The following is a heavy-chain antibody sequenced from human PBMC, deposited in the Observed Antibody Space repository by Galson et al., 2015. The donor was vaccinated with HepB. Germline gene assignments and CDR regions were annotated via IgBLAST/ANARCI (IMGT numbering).Heavy chain of an antibody. CDR2: ISAYNHNT. J-gene: IGHJ6*02. V-gene: IGHV1-18*01. Sequence: SVKVSCKASGYTFTNYGISWVRQAPGQGLEYLGWISAYNHNTNYAQMLQGRVTVTTDTSTSTGYMELRSLRSDDTAVYYCARIILGPAVTPHYYAMDVWGQGTTVTVSS. CDR1: GYTFTNYG. CDR3: ARIILGPAVTPHYYAMDV. D-gene: IGHD4-17*01.